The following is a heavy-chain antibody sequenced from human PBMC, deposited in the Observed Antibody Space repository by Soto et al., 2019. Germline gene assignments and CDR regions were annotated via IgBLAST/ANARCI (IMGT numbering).Heavy chain of an antibody. D-gene: IGHD4-17*01. Sequence: GASVKVSCKASGYTFTSYYMHWVRQAPGQGLEWMGIINPSGGSTSCAQKSQGRVTMTRDTSTSTVYMELSSLRSEDTAVYYCARDTRTIGYGDYGPAFDIWGQGTMVTVSS. CDR3: ARDTRTIGYGDYGPAFDI. J-gene: IGHJ3*02. CDR1: GYTFTSYY. CDR2: INPSGGST. V-gene: IGHV1-46*01.